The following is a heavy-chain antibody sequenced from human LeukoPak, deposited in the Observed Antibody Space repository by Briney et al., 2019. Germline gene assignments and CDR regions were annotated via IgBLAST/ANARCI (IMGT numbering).Heavy chain of an antibody. CDR3: ARDWNYGDH. V-gene: IGHV3-48*01. CDR2: ISSSSSIL. D-gene: IGHD3-3*01. J-gene: IGHJ4*02. Sequence: GGSLRLSCAASGFTFSSYSMNWVRQAPGKGLEWVSFISSSSSILYYADSVKGRFTISRDNAKNSLYLQMNSLRAEDTAVYYCARDWNYGDHWGQGTLVTVSS. CDR1: GFTFSSYS.